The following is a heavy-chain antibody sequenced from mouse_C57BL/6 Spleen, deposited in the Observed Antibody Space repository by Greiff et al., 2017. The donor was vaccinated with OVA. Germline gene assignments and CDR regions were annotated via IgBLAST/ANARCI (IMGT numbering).Heavy chain of an antibody. V-gene: IGHV14-1*01. CDR3: TKSEGSGSDY. CDR2: IDPEDGDT. D-gene: IGHD3-2*02. Sequence: EVQLQQSGAELVRPGASVKLSCTASGFNIKDYYMHWVKQRPEQGLEWIGRIDPEDGDTEYAPKFQGKATLTAEPSSNTAYLQLSSLTAEDTAVYYCTKSEGSGSDYWGQGTTLTVSS. CDR1: GFNIKDYY. J-gene: IGHJ2*01.